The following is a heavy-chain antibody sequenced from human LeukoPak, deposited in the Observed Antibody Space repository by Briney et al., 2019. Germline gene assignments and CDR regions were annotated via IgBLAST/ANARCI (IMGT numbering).Heavy chain of an antibody. Sequence: ASETLSLTCTVSGGSISSSSYYWGWIRQPPGKGLEWIGSIYYSGSTYYNPSLESRVTISVDTSKNQFSLKLSSVTAADTAVYYCARVDSFGGPYYFDYWGQGTLVTVSS. V-gene: IGHV4-39*07. CDR2: IYYSGST. CDR3: ARVDSFGGPYYFDY. D-gene: IGHD3-16*01. J-gene: IGHJ4*02. CDR1: GGSISSSSYY.